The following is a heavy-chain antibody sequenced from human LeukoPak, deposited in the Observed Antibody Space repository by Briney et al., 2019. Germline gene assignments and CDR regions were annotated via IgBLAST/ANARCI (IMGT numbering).Heavy chain of an antibody. CDR3: AKDRIAAAGIDAFDI. J-gene: IGHJ3*02. V-gene: IGHV3-11*01. CDR1: GFTFSDYY. Sequence: GGSLRLSCAASGFTFSDYYMSWIRQAPGKGLEWVSYISSSGSTIYYADSVKGRFTISRDNAQNSLYLQMNSLRAEDTAVYYCAKDRIAAAGIDAFDIWGQGTMVTVSS. CDR2: ISSSGSTI. D-gene: IGHD6-13*01.